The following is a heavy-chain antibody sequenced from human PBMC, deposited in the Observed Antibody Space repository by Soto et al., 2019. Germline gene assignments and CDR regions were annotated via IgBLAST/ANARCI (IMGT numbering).Heavy chain of an antibody. Sequence: RGESLKISCKGSGYSFTSYWSSWVRQMPGKGLEWMGRIDPSDSYTNYSPSFQGHVTISADKSISTAYLQWSSLKASDTAMYYCARLVDLLPYYWGQGTLVTVSS. J-gene: IGHJ4*02. D-gene: IGHD3-10*01. CDR2: IDPSDSYT. CDR3: ARLVDLLPYY. CDR1: GYSFTSYW. V-gene: IGHV5-10-1*01.